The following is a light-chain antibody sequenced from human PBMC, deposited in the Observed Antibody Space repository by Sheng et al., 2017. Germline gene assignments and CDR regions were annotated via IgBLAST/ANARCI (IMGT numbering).Light chain of an antibody. Sequence: DIQMTQSPSSLSASVGDRVTITCLASQSISSYLNWYQQKPGKAPKLLIYAASSLQSGVPSRFSGSGSGTDFTLTISSLQPEDFATYYCQQSYSTPWTFGRRD. V-gene: IGKV1-39*01. CDR2: AAS. CDR1: QSISSY. J-gene: IGKJ1*01. CDR3: QQSYSTPWT.